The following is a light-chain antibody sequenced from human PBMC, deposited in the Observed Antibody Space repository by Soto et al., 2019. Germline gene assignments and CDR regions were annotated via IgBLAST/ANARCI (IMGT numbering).Light chain of an antibody. CDR1: RSTIGAGYD. CDR3: HSYDVSLRGPA. Sequence: QSVLTQPPSLSGAPGQRVTISCTGSRSTIGAGYDVHWYQHLPGTAPKVLIFDNSNRPSGVPDRFSGSKSGTSASLAITGLQAEDGAVYYCHSYDVSLRGPAFGGGTKLTVL. J-gene: IGLJ2*01. CDR2: DNS. V-gene: IGLV1-40*01.